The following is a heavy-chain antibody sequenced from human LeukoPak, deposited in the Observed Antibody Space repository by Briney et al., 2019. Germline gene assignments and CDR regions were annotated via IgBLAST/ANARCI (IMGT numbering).Heavy chain of an antibody. CDR2: IRYDGSNK. D-gene: IGHD3-10*01. Sequence: GGSLRLSCAASGFTFSSYAVHWVRQAPGKGLEWVAFIRYDGSNKYYADSVKGRFTISRDNSKNTLYLQMNSLRAEDTAVYYCAKGKKEYGSGSYPLDYWGQGTLVTVSS. J-gene: IGHJ4*02. CDR1: GFTFSSYA. V-gene: IGHV3-30*02. CDR3: AKGKKEYGSGSYPLDY.